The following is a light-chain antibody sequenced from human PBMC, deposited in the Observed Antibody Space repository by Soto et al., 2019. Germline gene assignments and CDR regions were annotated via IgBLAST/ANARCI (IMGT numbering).Light chain of an antibody. V-gene: IGKV3-20*01. CDR1: QSVSSSY. J-gene: IGKJ1*01. CDR3: QQYGNSPWT. Sequence: EIVLTQSPGTLSLSPGERATLSCRASQSVSSSYLAWYQQKPGQAPGLLIYGASSRATGIPDRFSGSGSGTDFTLTISRLEPEDFAVYYCQQYGNSPWTFGQGTKVEIK. CDR2: GAS.